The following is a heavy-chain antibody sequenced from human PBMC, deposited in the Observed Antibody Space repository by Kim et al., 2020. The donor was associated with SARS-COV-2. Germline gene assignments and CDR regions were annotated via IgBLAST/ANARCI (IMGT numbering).Heavy chain of an antibody. CDR1: GYTFTSYY. CDR3: ARGREFDP. Sequence: ASVKVSCKASGYTFTSYYLNWVRQAPGQGLEWMGIINPSGGSTSYAQKFQGRVTLTRDTSTSTLYMELSGLRSEDTAVYYCARGREFDPWGQGTLVTVSS. V-gene: IGHV1-46*01. CDR2: INPSGGST. J-gene: IGHJ5*02.